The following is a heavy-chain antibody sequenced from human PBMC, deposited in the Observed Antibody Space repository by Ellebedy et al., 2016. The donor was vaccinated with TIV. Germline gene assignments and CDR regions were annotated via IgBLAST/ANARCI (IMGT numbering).Heavy chain of an antibody. CDR2: IKPGGNET. CDR3: PKGQRVVTAPFDY. CDR1: GFTFSDYW. J-gene: IGHJ4*01. V-gene: IGHV3-7*03. D-gene: IGHD2-21*02. Sequence: GESLKISCAASGFTFSDYWMNWVRQAPGKGLEWVANIKPGGNETFYVGSVVGRFTISRDNANNSLYLQMDSLRAEDTAVYYCPKGQRVVTAPFDYWGHGTLVTVSS.